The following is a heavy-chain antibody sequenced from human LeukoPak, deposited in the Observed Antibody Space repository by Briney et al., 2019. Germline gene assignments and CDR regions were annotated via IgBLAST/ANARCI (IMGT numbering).Heavy chain of an antibody. J-gene: IGHJ4*02. D-gene: IGHD4/OR15-4a*01. CDR1: GFTFINYY. V-gene: IGHV1-46*01. CDR3: ARDLDYGEKSEDY. Sequence: ASVTVSFKPSGFTFINYYMHWVRQAPGQGLEWLGIINLSGGSTHYPQKFQDRVTMTRDTSTSTVYMELSSLRSEDTAVYYCARDLDYGEKSEDYWGQGTLVTVSS. CDR2: INLSGGST.